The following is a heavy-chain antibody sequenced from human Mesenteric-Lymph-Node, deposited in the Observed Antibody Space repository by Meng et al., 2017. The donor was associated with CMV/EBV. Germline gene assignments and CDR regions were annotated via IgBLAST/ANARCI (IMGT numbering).Heavy chain of an antibody. CDR3: ARGPRTPGP. CDR1: GFIFSISW. J-gene: IGHJ5*02. V-gene: IGHV3-7*01. Sequence: LGLSCASSGFIFSISWMSWVRQAPGKGLEWVANIKQDGSEKYYVDSVKGRFTISRDNAKNSLYLQMNSLRAEDTAVYYCARGPRTPGPWGQGTLVTVSS. CDR2: IKQDGSEK.